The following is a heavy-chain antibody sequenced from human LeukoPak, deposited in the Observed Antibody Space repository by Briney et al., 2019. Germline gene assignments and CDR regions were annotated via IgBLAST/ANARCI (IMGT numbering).Heavy chain of an antibody. Sequence: SETLSLTCAVYGGSFSGYYWSWIRQPPGKGLEWIGEINHSGSTNYNPSLKSRVTISVDTSKNQFSLKLSSVTAADTAVYYCARLTYYYDSSGYYYAGYYYYYMDVWGKGTTVTVSS. J-gene: IGHJ6*03. D-gene: IGHD3-22*01. CDR2: INHSGST. CDR3: ARLTYYYDSSGYYYAGYYYYYMDV. CDR1: GGSFSGYY. V-gene: IGHV4-34*01.